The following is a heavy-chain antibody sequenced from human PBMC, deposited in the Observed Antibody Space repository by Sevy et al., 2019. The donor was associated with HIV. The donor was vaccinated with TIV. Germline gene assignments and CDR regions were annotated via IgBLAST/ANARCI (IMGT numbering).Heavy chain of an antibody. CDR1: GFRVSGNY. V-gene: IGHV3-53*01. CDR2: IYAGGST. Sequence: GGSLRLSCAASGFRVSGNYLNWVRQAPGKGLEWVSVIYAGGSTYYADSVKGRFTISRDNSQNTLSLQMNSLRVEDTAVYYCARDPGIREALDIWGQGTMVTVSS. J-gene: IGHJ3*02. CDR3: ARDPGIREALDI.